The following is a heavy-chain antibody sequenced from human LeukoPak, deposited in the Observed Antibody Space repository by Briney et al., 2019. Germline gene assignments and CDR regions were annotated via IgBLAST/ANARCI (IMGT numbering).Heavy chain of an antibody. V-gene: IGHV1-2*02. CDR3: ARDWSVTTRGYFDW. D-gene: IGHD4-17*01. CDR1: GYTFTVYY. J-gene: IGHJ4*02. CDR2: INPNSGGT. Sequence: GASVKVSCKASGYTFTVYYMHWVRQAPGQGLAWMGWINPNSGGTKYAQKFQGRVHMNRDTSNSTAYRELSRLRSGDTAVYFCARDWSVTTRGYFDWGGQGTLVTVS.